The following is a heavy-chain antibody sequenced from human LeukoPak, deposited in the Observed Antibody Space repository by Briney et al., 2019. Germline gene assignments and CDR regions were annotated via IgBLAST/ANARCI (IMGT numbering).Heavy chain of an antibody. V-gene: IGHV3-30*02. CDR2: IRYDGINK. CDR3: ARGSGYSYSFTGRERTKSRLDY. CDR1: EFTFRTYG. D-gene: IGHD5-18*01. Sequence: GGSLRLSCAASEFTFRTYGMHWVRQAPGKGLEWVAFIRYDGINKYYADSVKGRFTISRDSSKNTLYLQMNSLRAADTAVYYCARGSGYSYSFTGRERTKSRLDYWGQGTLVTVSS. J-gene: IGHJ4*02.